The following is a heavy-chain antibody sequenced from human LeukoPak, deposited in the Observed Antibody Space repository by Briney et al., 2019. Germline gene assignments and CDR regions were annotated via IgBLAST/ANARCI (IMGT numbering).Heavy chain of an antibody. CDR3: VRIPNSANFPNWFDP. CDR1: GFTFSSYA. J-gene: IGHJ5*02. Sequence: GGSLRLSCAASGFTFSSYAMSWVRQAPGKGLEWVSSISSSSNYIYYADSVKGRLTISRDNAKNSLYLQMNSLRADDTAVYYCVRIPNSANFPNWFDPWGQGTLVTVSS. D-gene: IGHD4/OR15-4a*01. CDR2: ISSSSNYI. V-gene: IGHV3-21*01.